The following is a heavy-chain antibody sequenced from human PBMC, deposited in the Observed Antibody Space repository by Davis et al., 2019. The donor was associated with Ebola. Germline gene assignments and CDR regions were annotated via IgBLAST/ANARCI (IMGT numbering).Heavy chain of an antibody. CDR3: ARDLGSGYPTYNWFDP. D-gene: IGHD3-22*01. V-gene: IGHV1-69*13. Sequence: SVKVSCKASGYTFTSYHMHWVRQAPGQGFEWMGGIIPIFGTANYAQKFQGRVTITADESTSTAYMELSSLRSEDTAVYYCARDLGSGYPTYNWFDPWGQGTLVTVSS. CDR2: IIPIFGTA. CDR1: GYTFTSYH. J-gene: IGHJ5*02.